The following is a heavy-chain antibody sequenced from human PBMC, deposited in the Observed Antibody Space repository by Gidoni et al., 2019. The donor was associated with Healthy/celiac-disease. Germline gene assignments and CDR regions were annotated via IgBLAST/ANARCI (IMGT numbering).Heavy chain of an antibody. CDR1: GFPFSRYW. CDR3: ARGAYSGSYSDYFDY. Sequence: EVQLVESGGGLVQPGGSLRLHGAASGFPFSRYWMHWVRQAPGKGLVWVSRINSDGSSTSYADSVKGRFTISRDNAKNTLYLQMNSLRAEDTAVYYCARGAYSGSYSDYFDYWGQGTLVTVSS. J-gene: IGHJ4*02. D-gene: IGHD1-26*01. V-gene: IGHV3-74*01. CDR2: INSDGSST.